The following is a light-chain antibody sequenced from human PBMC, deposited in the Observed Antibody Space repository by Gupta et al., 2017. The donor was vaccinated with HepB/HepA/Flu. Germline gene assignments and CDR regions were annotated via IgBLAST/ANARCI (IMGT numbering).Light chain of an antibody. Sequence: DIVLTQSPDTLSLSPGERATLSCRASQSVDNKFLSWFQVKPGQSPRLLIYGASIRATGIPDRFSASGSGTDFTLTIDRLEPADFAHYYCHQYGWSCTFGQGTKLEI. CDR3: HQYGWSCT. J-gene: IGKJ2*02. CDR1: QSVDNKF. CDR2: GAS. V-gene: IGKV3-20*01.